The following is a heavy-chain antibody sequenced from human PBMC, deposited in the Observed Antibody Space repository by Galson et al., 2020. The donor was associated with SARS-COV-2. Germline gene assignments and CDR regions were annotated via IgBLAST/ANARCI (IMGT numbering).Heavy chain of an antibody. J-gene: IGHJ5*02. CDR1: GGSFSGAY. V-gene: IGHV4-34*01. CDR2: INQSGTT. D-gene: IGHD4-17*01. CDR3: ARGRDGYGDYGPDP. Sequence: SETLSLTCVVYGGSFSGAYCSWLRQPPGKGLEWIGEINQSGTTNYNASLKSRVIISMDTSKNQCSLKLSAVTAADTAIFYCARGRDGYGDYGPDPWGQGTLVTVS.